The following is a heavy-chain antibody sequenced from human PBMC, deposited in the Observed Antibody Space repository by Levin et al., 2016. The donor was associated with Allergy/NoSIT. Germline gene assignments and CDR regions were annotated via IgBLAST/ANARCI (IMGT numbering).Heavy chain of an antibody. V-gene: IGHV3-30*18. CDR3: AKDTGGGFGGFTYYYYGMDV. CDR1: GFTFSSYG. CDR2: ISYDGSNK. Sequence: GESLKISCAASGFTFSSYGMHWVRQAPGKGLEWVAVISYDGSNKYYADSVKGRFTISRDNSKNTLYLQMNSLRAEDTAIYYCAKDTGGGFGGFTYYYYGMDVWGQGTTVTVSS. J-gene: IGHJ6*02. D-gene: IGHD3-10*01.